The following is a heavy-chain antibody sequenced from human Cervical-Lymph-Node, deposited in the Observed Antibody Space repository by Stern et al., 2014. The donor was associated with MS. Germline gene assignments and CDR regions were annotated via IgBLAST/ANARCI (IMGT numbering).Heavy chain of an antibody. CDR2: IYYSGST. J-gene: IGHJ5*02. D-gene: IGHD3-10*01. Sequence: QVQLQESGPGLVKPSETLSLTCTVSGGSISSYYWSWIRQPPGKGLELIGLIYYSGSTNYNPSLKSRVTISVDTSKNQFSLKLSSVTAADTAVYYCARGSTSPFDPWGQGTLVTVSS. CDR3: ARGSTSPFDP. CDR1: GGSISSYY. V-gene: IGHV4-59*01.